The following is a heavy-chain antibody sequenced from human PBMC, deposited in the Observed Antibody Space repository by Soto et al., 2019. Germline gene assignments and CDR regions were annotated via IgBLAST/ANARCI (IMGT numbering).Heavy chain of an antibody. CDR3: AREKEGTIFGHYGMDV. CDR2: IYYSGST. Sequence: QVQLQESGPGLVKPSQTLSLTCTVSGGSISSGGYYWSWIRQHPGKGLEWIGYIYYSGSTYYNPSLKSRVTISXXTXKXXFSLKLSSVTAADTAVYYCAREKEGTIFGHYGMDVWGQGTTVTVSS. CDR1: GGSISSGGYY. D-gene: IGHD3-3*01. J-gene: IGHJ6*02. V-gene: IGHV4-31*03.